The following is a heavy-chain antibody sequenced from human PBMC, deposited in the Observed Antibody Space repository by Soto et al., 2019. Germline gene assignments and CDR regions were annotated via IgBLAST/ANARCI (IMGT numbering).Heavy chain of an antibody. CDR1: GYIFRSHG. V-gene: IGHV1-8*01. J-gene: IGHJ5*02. CDR2: MNPNNGRT. Sequence: GASVKVSCKASGYIFRSHGVSWMRQATGQRLEWMGWMNPNNGRTGYGQKFQGRITMTSNTSRTTAYMELNSLRSEDTAVYYCARGHPTDNWLDPWGQGTVVTVSS. CDR3: ARGHPTDNWLDP.